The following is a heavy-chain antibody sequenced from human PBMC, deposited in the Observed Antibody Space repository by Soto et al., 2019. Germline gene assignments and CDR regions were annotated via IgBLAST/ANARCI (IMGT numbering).Heavy chain of an antibody. CDR2: INHSGST. D-gene: IGHD1-26*01. V-gene: IGHV4-34*01. CDR1: GGSFSGYY. J-gene: IGHJ4*02. Sequence: SETLSLTCAVYGGSFSGYYWSWIRQPPGKGLEWIGEINHSGSTNYNPSLKSRVTISVDTSKNQFSLKLRSVTAADTAVYYCARGHSHHSAGGKKFDYWGQGTLVTVSS. CDR3: ARGHSHHSAGGKKFDY.